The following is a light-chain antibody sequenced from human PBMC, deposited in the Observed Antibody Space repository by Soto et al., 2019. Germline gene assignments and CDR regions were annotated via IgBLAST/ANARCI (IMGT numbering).Light chain of an antibody. CDR3: QQYNNWPPWT. V-gene: IGKV3-15*01. J-gene: IGKJ1*01. Sequence: ILMMQSPATLSVSPGERATLSCRASQSVSNTLAWYQQKPGQAPRLLIYDASTRATGIPARFSGSGAGTEFTLTISGLQSEDFAVYYCQQYNNWPPWTFDQGTKVEIK. CDR1: QSVSNT. CDR2: DAS.